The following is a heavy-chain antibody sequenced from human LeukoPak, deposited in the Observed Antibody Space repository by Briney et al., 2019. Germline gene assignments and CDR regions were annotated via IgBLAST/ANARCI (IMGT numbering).Heavy chain of an antibody. V-gene: IGHV1-58*02. CDR1: GFTFTSSA. CDR2: IAVGSGNT. Sequence: SVKVSYKASGFTFTSSAMQWVRQARGQRLEWIGWIAVGSGNTNYAQKFQERVTITRDMSTSTAYMELSSLRSEDTAVYYCAALSSLTYYYGMDVWGQGTTVTVSS. CDR3: AALSSLTYYYGMDV. D-gene: IGHD3-10*01. J-gene: IGHJ6*02.